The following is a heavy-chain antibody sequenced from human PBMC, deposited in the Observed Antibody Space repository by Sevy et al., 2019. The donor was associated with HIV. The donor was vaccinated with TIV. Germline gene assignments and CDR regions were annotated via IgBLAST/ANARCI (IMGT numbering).Heavy chain of an antibody. CDR1: GYTFNTYG. Sequence: TSVKVSCKASGYTFNTYGISWVRQAPGQGLEWMGWISVYNANTNYAKKLQGRVTMTTDTFTRTAYMELRSLRSDDTAVYYCARGSYYDSSGYPYYFDYWGQGTLVTVSS. CDR3: ARGSYYDSSGYPYYFDY. D-gene: IGHD3-22*01. J-gene: IGHJ4*02. CDR2: ISVYNANT. V-gene: IGHV1-18*04.